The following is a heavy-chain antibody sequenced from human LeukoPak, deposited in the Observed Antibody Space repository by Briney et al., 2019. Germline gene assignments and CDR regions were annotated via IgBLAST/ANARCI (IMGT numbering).Heavy chain of an antibody. CDR2: IYHLGST. J-gene: IGHJ6*02. CDR1: GDSISTSNW. V-gene: IGHV4-4*02. D-gene: IGHD6-19*01. CDR3: ARGALSVVAGAYYYNGMDV. Sequence: SGTLSLTCAVSGDSISTSNWWTWVRQPPGKELEWIGEIYHLGSTNYNPSLKSRVTISVDKSNNHFSLRLDSVTAADTAVYYCARGALSVVAGAYYYNGMDVWSQGTTVTVS.